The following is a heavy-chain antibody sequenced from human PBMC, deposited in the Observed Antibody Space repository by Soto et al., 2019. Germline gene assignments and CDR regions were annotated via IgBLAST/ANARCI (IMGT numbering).Heavy chain of an antibody. J-gene: IGHJ4*02. CDR1: GLSFSNYG. Sequence: QVQPVESGGGVVQPGRSLRLSCAASGLSFSNYGMHWVRQAPGKGLQWVAVTSFNATNKWYTDSVKGRFTISRDNSKNTLYLQMDRLRDEDTAVYYWARAANREKYLEHWGPGTLVTVSS. V-gene: IGHV3-30*03. CDR3: ARAANREKYLEH. CDR2: TSFNATNK.